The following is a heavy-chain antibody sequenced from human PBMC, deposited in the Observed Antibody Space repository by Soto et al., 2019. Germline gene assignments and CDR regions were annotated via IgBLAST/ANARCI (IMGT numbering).Heavy chain of an antibody. CDR3: ARYGPVVGYSGYDEGGYYGMDV. V-gene: IGHV1-69*13. CDR1: GGTFSSYA. D-gene: IGHD5-12*01. CDR2: IIPIFGTA. J-gene: IGHJ6*02. Sequence: SVKVSCKASGGTFSSYAISWVRQAPGQGLEWKGWIIPIFGTANYAQKFQGRVTITADESTSTAYMELSSLRSEDTAVYYCARYGPVVGYSGYDEGGYYGMDVWGQGTTVTVSS.